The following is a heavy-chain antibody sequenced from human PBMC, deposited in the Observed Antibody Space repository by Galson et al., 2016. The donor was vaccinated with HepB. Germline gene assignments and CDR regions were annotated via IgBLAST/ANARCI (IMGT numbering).Heavy chain of an antibody. D-gene: IGHD4-17*01. J-gene: IGHJ4*02. Sequence: QSGAEVKKPGESLKISCKGSGYTFTYYWIGWVRQMSGKGLELMGVIYPGNSQTIYRPSFQGQVTISADKSITTAYLQWSSLEASDTAMYYCARPYGDYEKFDSWGQGTLVTVSS. CDR1: GYTFTYYW. CDR3: ARPYGDYEKFDS. CDR2: IYPGNSQT. V-gene: IGHV5-51*01.